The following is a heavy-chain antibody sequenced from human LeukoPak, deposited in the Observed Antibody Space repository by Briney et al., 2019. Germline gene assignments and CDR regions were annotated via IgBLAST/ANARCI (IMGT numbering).Heavy chain of an antibody. D-gene: IGHD3-10*01. CDR3: ARDFGLLWFGELPERGDAFDI. Sequence: GGSLRLSCAASGFTLSSYSMNWVRQAPGKGLEWVSYISSSSSTIYYADSVKGRFTISRDNAKNSLYLQMNSLRDEDTAVYYCARDFGLLWFGELPERGDAFDIWGQGTMVTVSS. J-gene: IGHJ3*02. CDR1: GFTLSSYS. V-gene: IGHV3-48*02. CDR2: ISSSSSTI.